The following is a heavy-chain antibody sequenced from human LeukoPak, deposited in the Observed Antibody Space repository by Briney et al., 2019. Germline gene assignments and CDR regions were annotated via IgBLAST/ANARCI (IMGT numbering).Heavy chain of an antibody. Sequence: GGSLRLSCAASGFTFSSYAMSWVRQAPGKGLEWVSAISGSGGSTYYADSVKGRFTISRDNSKNTLYLQMNSLRAEDTAVYYCAKLVCSSTSCHPVDYWGQGTLVTVSS. V-gene: IGHV3-23*01. CDR3: AKLVCSSTSCHPVDY. J-gene: IGHJ4*02. CDR1: GFTFSSYA. CDR2: ISGSGGST. D-gene: IGHD2-2*01.